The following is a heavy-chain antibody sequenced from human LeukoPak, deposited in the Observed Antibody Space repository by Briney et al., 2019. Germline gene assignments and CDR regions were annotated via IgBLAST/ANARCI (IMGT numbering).Heavy chain of an antibody. J-gene: IGHJ4*02. CDR3: ARHRGYSYGFTYYFDY. D-gene: IGHD5-18*01. V-gene: IGHV4-39*01. CDR1: GVSISSSSYY. Sequence: PSETLSLTCTVSGVSISSSSYYWDWIRQPPGKVLEWIGSIYYSGSTYYNPSLKSRVTISVDTSKNQFSLKLSSVTAADTAVYYCARHRGYSYGFTYYFDYWGQGTLVTVSS. CDR2: IYYSGST.